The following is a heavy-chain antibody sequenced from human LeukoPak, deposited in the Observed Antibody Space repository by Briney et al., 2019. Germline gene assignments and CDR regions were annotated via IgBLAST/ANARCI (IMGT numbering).Heavy chain of an antibody. D-gene: IGHD2-2*01. CDR2: IIPILGIA. V-gene: IGHV1-69*04. J-gene: IGHJ4*02. CDR3: ARPRYCSSTSCYGLDY. CDR1: GGTFSSYA. Sequence: SVKVSCKASGGTFSSYAISWVRQAPGQGLEWMGRIIPILGIANYAQKFQGRVTITADKSTSTAYKELSSLRSEDTAVYYCARPRYCSSTSCYGLDYWGQGTLVTVSS.